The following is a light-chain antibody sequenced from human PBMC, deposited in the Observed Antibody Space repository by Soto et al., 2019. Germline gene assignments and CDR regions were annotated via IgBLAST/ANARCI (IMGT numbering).Light chain of an antibody. Sequence: DIQMTQSPSSLSASVGDRVTITCRASQSISSYLNWYQQKPGKAPKLLIYAASSLQSGVPSRFSGSGSGTEFTLTISSLQPEDFATYFCQQSYSRPRTFGQGTKVDI. CDR2: AAS. CDR3: QQSYSRPRT. CDR1: QSISSY. J-gene: IGKJ1*01. V-gene: IGKV1-39*01.